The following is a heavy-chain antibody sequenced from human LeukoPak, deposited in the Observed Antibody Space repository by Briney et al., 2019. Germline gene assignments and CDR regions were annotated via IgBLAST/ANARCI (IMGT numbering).Heavy chain of an antibody. D-gene: IGHD4-17*01. CDR3: ARGTRQRATVTYFS. CDR2: MNPNSGNT. Sequence: ASVKVSCKASGYTFTSYDINWVRQATGQGLEWMGWMNPNSGNTGYAQKFQGRVTMTTDTSTSTAYMELRSLRSDDTAVYYYARGTRQRATVTYFSWGQGTLVTVSS. J-gene: IGHJ4*02. CDR1: GYTFTSYD. V-gene: IGHV1-8*01.